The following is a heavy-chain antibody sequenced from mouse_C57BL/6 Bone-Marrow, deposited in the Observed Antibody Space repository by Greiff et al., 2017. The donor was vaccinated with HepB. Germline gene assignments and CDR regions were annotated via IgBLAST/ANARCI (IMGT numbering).Heavy chain of an antibody. Sequence: EVQLVESGGGLVKPGGSLKLSCAASGFTFSSYAMSWVRQTPEKRLEWVATISDGGSYTYYPDNVKGRFTISRDNAKNNLYLQMSHLKSEDTAMYYCARRLTGTKAWFAYWGQGTLVTVSA. J-gene: IGHJ3*01. D-gene: IGHD4-1*01. CDR1: GFTFSSYA. CDR2: ISDGGSYT. V-gene: IGHV5-4*01. CDR3: ARRLTGTKAWFAY.